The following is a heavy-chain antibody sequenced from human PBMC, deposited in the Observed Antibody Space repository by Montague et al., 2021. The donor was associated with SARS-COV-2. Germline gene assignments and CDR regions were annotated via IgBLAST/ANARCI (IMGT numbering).Heavy chain of an antibody. J-gene: IGHJ6*02. CDR3: ARTLLDYYGMDV. D-gene: IGHD2/OR15-2a*01. CDR2: ISYDGSNK. CDR1: GFTFSSYA. Sequence: SLRLSCAASGFTFSSYAMHWVRQAPGKGLEWVAVISYDGSNKYYADSVKGRFTISRDNSKNTLYLHMNSLRAEDTAVYYCARTLLDYYGMDVWGQGTTVTVAS. V-gene: IGHV3-30-3*01.